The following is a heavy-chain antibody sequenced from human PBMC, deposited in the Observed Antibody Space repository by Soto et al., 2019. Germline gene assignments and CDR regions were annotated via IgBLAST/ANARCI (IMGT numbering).Heavy chain of an antibody. CDR1: GFTFGNYW. J-gene: IGHJ4*02. V-gene: IGHV3-74*01. D-gene: IGHD1-1*01. Sequence: GGSLRLSCAASGFTFGNYWMHWVRQAPGKGLVWVSRISDYGRINYADSVKDRFIIPRDDARSELYLQLNDLRVEDTATYYCARGGLEPFDHWGQGALVTVYS. CDR3: ARGGLEPFDH. CDR2: ISDYGRI.